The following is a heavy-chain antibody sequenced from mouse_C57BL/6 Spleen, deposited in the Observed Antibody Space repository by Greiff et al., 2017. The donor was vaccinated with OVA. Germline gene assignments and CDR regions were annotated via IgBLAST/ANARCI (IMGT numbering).Heavy chain of an antibody. CDR2: IDPSDSYT. J-gene: IGHJ4*01. V-gene: IGHV1-69*01. D-gene: IGHD1-1*01. Sequence: QVQLQQPGAELVMPGASVKLSCKASGYTFTSYWMHWVKQRPGQGLEWIGEIDPSDSYTNYNQKFKGKSTLTVDKSSSTAYMQLSSLTSEDSAVYYCAAHYGSSCVDYAMDYWGQGTSVTVSS. CDR3: AAHYGSSCVDYAMDY. CDR1: GYTFTSYW.